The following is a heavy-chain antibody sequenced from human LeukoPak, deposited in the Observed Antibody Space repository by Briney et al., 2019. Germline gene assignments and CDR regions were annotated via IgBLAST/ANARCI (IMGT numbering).Heavy chain of an antibody. J-gene: IGHJ4*02. D-gene: IGHD6-6*01. V-gene: IGHV1-69*01. CDR3: AKDLLVRRQLDY. CDR2: IIPIFGTA. CDR1: EGTFSSYA. Sequence: GSSVKVSCKASEGTFSSYAISWVRQAPGQGLEWVGGIIPIFGTANYAQKFQGRVTITADESTSTAYMELNSLRAEDTAVYYCAKDLLVRRQLDYWGQGTLVTVSS.